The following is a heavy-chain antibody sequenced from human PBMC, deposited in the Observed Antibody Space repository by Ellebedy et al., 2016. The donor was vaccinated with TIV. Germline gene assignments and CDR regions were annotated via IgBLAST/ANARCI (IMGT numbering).Heavy chain of an antibody. Sequence: GESLKISCAASGFTFSSYAMSWVRQAPGKGLEWVAIISHTGSRTYYADSVEGRFTLSRDTSKKTLYLQMNSLSAEDTAIYYCAKGRGGGSDSSAPRYYFDYWGLGTLVTVSS. J-gene: IGHJ4*02. CDR2: ISHTGSRT. CDR1: GFTFSSYA. CDR3: AKGRGGGSDSSAPRYYFDY. D-gene: IGHD3-22*01. V-gene: IGHV3-23*01.